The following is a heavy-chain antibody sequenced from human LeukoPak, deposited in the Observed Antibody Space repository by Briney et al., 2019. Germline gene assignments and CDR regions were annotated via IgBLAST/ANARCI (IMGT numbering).Heavy chain of an antibody. V-gene: IGHV1-69*05. D-gene: IGHD3-22*01. CDR2: IIPIFGTA. CDR3: ARDAYYYDSSGYYTGLLSDY. J-gene: IGHJ4*02. CDR1: GGTFSSYA. Sequence: SVKVSCKASGGTFSSYAISWVRQAPGQGLEWMGGIIPIFGTANYAQKFQGRVTITTDESTSTAYMELSSLRSEDTAVYYCARDAYYYDSSGYYTGLLSDYWGQGTLVTVSS.